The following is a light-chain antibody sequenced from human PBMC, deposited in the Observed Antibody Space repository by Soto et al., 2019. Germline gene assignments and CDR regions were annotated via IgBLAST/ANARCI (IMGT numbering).Light chain of an antibody. J-gene: IGKJ1*01. CDR1: QSIRSS. CDR3: QQSYSTPQT. CDR2: AAS. Sequence: DIQMTQSPSSLSASVGDRVTISCRASQSIRSSLNWYQQKPGKAPKVLIYAASSLQSGVPSRFSGSGSGTDFTLTISSLQPEDFATYYCQQSYSTPQTFGQGTKVDI. V-gene: IGKV1-39*01.